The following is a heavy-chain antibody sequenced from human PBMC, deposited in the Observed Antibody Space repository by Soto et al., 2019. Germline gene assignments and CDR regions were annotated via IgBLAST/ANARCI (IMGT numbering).Heavy chain of an antibody. CDR1: GFTFSSYG. CDR2: IWYDGSNK. D-gene: IGHD3-22*01. J-gene: IGHJ3*02. V-gene: IGHV3-33*01. Sequence: GGSLRLSCAASGFTFSSYGMHWVRQAPGKGLERVAVIWYDGSNKYYADSVKGRFTISRDNSKTTLYLQMNSLRAEDTAVYYCAGGIDTYYYDSSGPDHAFDIWGQGTMVTVSS. CDR3: AGGIDTYYYDSSGPDHAFDI.